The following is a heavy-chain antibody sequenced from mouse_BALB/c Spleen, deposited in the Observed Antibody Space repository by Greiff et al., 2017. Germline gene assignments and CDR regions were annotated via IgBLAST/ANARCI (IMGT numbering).Heavy chain of an antibody. CDR2: ISYSGST. D-gene: IGHD2-4*01. CDR1: GYSITSDYA. J-gene: IGHJ3*01. CDR3: ARGDDYTWFAY. Sequence: DVKLQESGPGLVKPSQSLSLTCTVTGYSITSDYAWNWIRQFPGNKLEWMGYISYSGSTSYNPSLKSRISITRDTSKNQFFLQLNSVTTEDTATYYCARGDDYTWFAYWGQGTLVTVSA. V-gene: IGHV3-2*02.